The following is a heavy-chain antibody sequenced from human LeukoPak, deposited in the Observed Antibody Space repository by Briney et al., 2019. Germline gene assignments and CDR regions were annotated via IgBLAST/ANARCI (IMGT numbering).Heavy chain of an antibody. J-gene: IGHJ3*02. CDR2: ISGSST. D-gene: IGHD6-13*01. CDR3: ARATMNWLGVSRSLGAFDI. V-gene: IGHV3-23*01. CDR1: GFTFSTYA. Sequence: GRSLRLSCAASGFTFSTYAMSWVRQAPGKGLEWVSTISGSSTYDADSVKGRFTISRDNSKNSLYLQMNSLRAEDTAVYYCARATMNWLGVSRSLGAFDIWGQGTMVTVAS.